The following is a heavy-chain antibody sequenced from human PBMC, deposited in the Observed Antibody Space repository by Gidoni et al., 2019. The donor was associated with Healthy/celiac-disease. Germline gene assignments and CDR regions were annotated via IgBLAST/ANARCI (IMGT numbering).Heavy chain of an antibody. V-gene: IGHV3-66*02. CDR1: GFTFSSNY. D-gene: IGHD3-10*01. CDR3: ATLWFGEYVFDY. J-gene: IGHJ4*02. CDR2: IYSGGST. Sequence: EVQVVASGGGLVQPGGSLRLSCAASGFTFSSNYMSWVRQAPGKGLEWVSVIYSGGSTYYADSVKGRFTISRDNSKNTLYLQMNSLRAEDTAVYYCATLWFGEYVFDYWGQGTLVTVSS.